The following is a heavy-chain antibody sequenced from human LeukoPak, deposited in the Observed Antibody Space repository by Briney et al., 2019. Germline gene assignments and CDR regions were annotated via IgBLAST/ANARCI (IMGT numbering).Heavy chain of an antibody. CDR3: ARDSGQAGYFDWLPNLFDY. CDR2: IKQDGSEK. CDR1: GFTFSSYW. V-gene: IGHV3-7*01. J-gene: IGHJ4*02. Sequence: GGSLRLSCAASGFTFSSYWMSWVRQAPGKGLEWVANIKQDGSEKYYVDSVKGRFTISRDNAKNSLYLQMNSLRAEDTAVYYCARDSGQAGYFDWLPNLFDYWGQGTLVTVSS. D-gene: IGHD3-9*01.